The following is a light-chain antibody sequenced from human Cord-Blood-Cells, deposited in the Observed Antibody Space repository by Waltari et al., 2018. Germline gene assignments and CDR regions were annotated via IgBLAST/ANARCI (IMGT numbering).Light chain of an antibody. CDR3: FSYAGSSTLV. Sequence: QSALTQPASVSGSPGQSITIPCTRTSSDVGSYNLVSWYQQHPGTAPKLMVYEGSKRPSGVSNHFSGSKSGNTASLTISGLQAEDEADYYCFSYAGSSTLVFGGGTKLTVL. V-gene: IGLV2-23*01. CDR2: EGS. CDR1: SSDVGSYNL. J-gene: IGLJ3*02.